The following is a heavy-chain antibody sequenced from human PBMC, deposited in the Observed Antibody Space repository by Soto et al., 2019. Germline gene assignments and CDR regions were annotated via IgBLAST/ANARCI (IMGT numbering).Heavy chain of an antibody. V-gene: IGHV4-59*01. J-gene: IGHJ6*03. CDR3: ARVRNSNDESELYYYYYYMDV. CDR2: IYYSGST. Sequence: QVQLQESGPGLVKPSETLSLTCTVSGGSISSYYWSWIRQPPGKGLEWIGYIYYSGSTNYNPSLKSRVTISVDTSKNQFSLNLSSVTAADTAVYYCARVRNSNDESELYYYYYYMDVWGKGTTVTVSS. D-gene: IGHD1-1*01. CDR1: GGSISSYY.